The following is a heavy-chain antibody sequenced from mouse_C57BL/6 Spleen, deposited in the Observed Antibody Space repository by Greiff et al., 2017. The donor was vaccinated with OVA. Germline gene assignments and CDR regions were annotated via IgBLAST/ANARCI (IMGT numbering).Heavy chain of an antibody. CDR1: GYTFTDYN. Sequence: DVQLVESGPELVKPGASVKIPCKASGYTFTDYNMDWVKQSHGKSLEWIGDINPNNGGTIYNQKFKGKATLTVDKSSSTAYMELRSLTSEDTAVYYCARFGYYYGSSYYAMDYWGQGTSVTVSS. CDR3: ARFGYYYGSSYYAMDY. J-gene: IGHJ4*01. D-gene: IGHD1-1*01. CDR2: INPNNGGT. V-gene: IGHV1-18*01.